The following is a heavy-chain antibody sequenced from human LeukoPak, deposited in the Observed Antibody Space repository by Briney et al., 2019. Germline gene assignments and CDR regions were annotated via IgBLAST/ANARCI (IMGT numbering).Heavy chain of an antibody. CDR3: ARDPVVPAAPDAFDI. J-gene: IGHJ3*02. Sequence: PGRSLRLSCAASGFNFNSYAMHWVRQAPGKGLDWVAVTSYDGFKKDYADSVKGRFTISRDNSKNTLYLQMNSLRAEDTAVYYCARDPVVPAAPDAFDIWGQGTMVTVSS. CDR1: GFNFNSYA. D-gene: IGHD2-2*01. CDR2: TSYDGFKK. V-gene: IGHV3-30*04.